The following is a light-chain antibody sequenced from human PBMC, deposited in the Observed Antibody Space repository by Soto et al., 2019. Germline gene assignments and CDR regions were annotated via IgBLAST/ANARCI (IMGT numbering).Light chain of an antibody. CDR1: QGVGNKY. CDR2: AAS. V-gene: IGKV3-20*01. CDR3: QQYTNAHGIT. J-gene: IGKJ5*01. Sequence: EIVLTQSPDTLCLSPGERATLSCRASQGVGNKYLAWYQQRPGQAPSLLIYAASSRATGVPDRFSGSGSGTDFTLTISRLEPEDFAVYYCQQYTNAHGITFGQGTRLEIK.